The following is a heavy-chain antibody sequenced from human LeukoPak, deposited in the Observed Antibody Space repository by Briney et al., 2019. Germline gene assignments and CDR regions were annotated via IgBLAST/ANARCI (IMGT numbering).Heavy chain of an antibody. Sequence: PGGPLRLSCAASGFTFDDYAMHWVRQAPGKGLEWVSGISWNSGNIGYAVSVKGRFTISRDNSKNTLYLQMNSLRAEDTALYYCAKYYYDTSGSWFDPWGQGTLVTVSS. J-gene: IGHJ5*02. V-gene: IGHV3-9*01. CDR2: ISWNSGNI. CDR3: AKYYYDTSGSWFDP. CDR1: GFTFDDYA. D-gene: IGHD3-22*01.